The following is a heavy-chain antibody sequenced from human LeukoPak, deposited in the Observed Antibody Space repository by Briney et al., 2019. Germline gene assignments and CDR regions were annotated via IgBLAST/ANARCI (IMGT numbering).Heavy chain of an antibody. J-gene: IGHJ4*02. CDR3: ARRVGNYFDY. D-gene: IGHD3-10*01. CDR1: GGSINSYY. V-gene: IGHV4-59*08. Sequence: PSETLSLTCTVSGGSINSYYWSWIRQPPGKGLEWIGYIYYSGTTNYNPSLKSRVTISVDTSKNQFSLKLSSVTAADTAVYYCARRVGNYFDYWGQGTLVTVSS. CDR2: IYYSGTT.